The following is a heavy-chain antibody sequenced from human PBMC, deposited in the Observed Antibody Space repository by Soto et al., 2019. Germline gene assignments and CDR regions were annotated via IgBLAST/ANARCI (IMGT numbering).Heavy chain of an antibody. D-gene: IGHD1-7*01. J-gene: IGHJ6*03. Sequence: PGGSLRLSCAGSGFTLSDNYMDWVRQAPGKGLEWVSYISSSGSTIYYADSVKGRFTISRDNAKNSLYLQMNSLRAEDTAVYYCARDVRLNNWNYVYYYYYYMDVWGKGTTVTVSS. V-gene: IGHV3-11*01. CDR2: ISSSGSTI. CDR1: GFTLSDNY. CDR3: ARDVRLNNWNYVYYYYYYMDV.